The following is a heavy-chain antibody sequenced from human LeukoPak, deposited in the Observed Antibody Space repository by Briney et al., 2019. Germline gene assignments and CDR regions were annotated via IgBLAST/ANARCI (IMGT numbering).Heavy chain of an antibody. V-gene: IGHV3-21*01. CDR1: GFTFSSYS. D-gene: IGHD2-15*01. CDR3: AKEKPYCSGGSCYSVGYFDY. CDR2: ISSSSSYI. Sequence: GGSLRLSCAASGFTFSSYSMNWVRQAPGKGLEWVSSISSSSSYIYYADSVKGRFTISRDNAKNSLYLQMNSLRAEDTAVYYCAKEKPYCSGGSCYSVGYFDYWGQGNLVTVSS. J-gene: IGHJ4*02.